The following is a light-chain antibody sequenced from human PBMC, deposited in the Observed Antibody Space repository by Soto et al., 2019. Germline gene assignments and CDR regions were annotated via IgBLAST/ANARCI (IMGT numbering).Light chain of an antibody. V-gene: IGKV1-5*01. CDR3: QQYNSYSPT. Sequence: DIQMTQSPSTLSGSVGDRVTITCRASQSVSGWLAWYQQKPGEAPKLLIYDASSLESGVPSRFSGSGSGTEFTLTISSLQPDDFATYYCQQYNSYSPTCGQGTKVDIK. CDR1: QSVSGW. J-gene: IGKJ1*01. CDR2: DAS.